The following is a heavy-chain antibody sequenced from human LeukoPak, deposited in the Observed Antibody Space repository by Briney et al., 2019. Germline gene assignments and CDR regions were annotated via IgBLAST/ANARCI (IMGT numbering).Heavy chain of an antibody. CDR3: ARHVKDLGVGVGPRAYYYCYYMDV. CDR2: IYHSGST. J-gene: IGHJ6*03. V-gene: IGHV4-39*01. CDR1: YGSMSSSSYY. D-gene: IGHD2-21*01. Sequence: PSETLSLTCTVSYGSMSSSSYYWGWIRQPPGKGLEWIGSIYHSGSTHYNPSLKSRVTISVDTSKNQFSLKLSSVTAADTAVYYCARHVKDLGVGVGPRAYYYCYYMDVWGKGTTVTASS.